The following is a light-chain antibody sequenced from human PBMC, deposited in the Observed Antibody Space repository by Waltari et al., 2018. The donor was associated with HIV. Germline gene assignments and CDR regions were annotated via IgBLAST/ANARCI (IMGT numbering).Light chain of an antibody. V-gene: IGKV3-15*01. CDR1: QSVSSN. CDR3: QQYNNWRLST. J-gene: IGKJ2*01. CDR2: GAS. Sequence: EIVMTQSPATLSVSPGERATLSCMTSQSVSSNLAWYQQKPGQTPRLLIYGASTRATGIPARFSGSGSGTECTLTISSLQSEDFAVYYGQQYNNWRLSTFGQGTKLEIK.